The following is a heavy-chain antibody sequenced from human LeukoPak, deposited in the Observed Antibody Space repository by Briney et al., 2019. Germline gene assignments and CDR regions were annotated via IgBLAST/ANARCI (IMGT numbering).Heavy chain of an antibody. Sequence: SGTLSLTCTVSGYSISSGYYWGWIRQPPGKGLEWIGSIYHSGSTYYNPSLKSRVTISVDTSKNQFSLKLSSVTAADTAVYYCARGEAAAGPSPYYYYMDVWGKGTTVTVSS. CDR3: ARGEAAAGPSPYYYYMDV. J-gene: IGHJ6*03. CDR2: IYHSGST. V-gene: IGHV4-38-2*02. CDR1: GYSISSGYY. D-gene: IGHD6-13*01.